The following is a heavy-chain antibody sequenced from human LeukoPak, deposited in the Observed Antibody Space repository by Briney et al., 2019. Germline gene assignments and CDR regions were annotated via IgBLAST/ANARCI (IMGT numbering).Heavy chain of an antibody. V-gene: IGHV4-34*01. CDR3: ARRQTPRYIVVVTSWFDP. D-gene: IGHD2-21*02. CDR2: INHSGST. CDR1: GGSFSGYY. J-gene: IGHJ5*02. Sequence: ASETLSLTCAVYGGSFSGYYWSWIRQPPGKGLEWIGEINHSGSTNYNPSLKSRVTISVDTSKNQFSLKLSSVTAADTAVYYCARRQTPRYIVVVTSWFDPWGQGTLVTVSS.